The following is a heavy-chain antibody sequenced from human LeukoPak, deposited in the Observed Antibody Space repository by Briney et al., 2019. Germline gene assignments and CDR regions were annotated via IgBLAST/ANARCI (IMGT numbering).Heavy chain of an antibody. CDR1: GGSISGYY. CDR2: IYDTGAT. V-gene: IGHV4-59*08. Sequence: SETLSLTCTVSGGSISGYYWSWIRQPPGKRLEWIGYIYDTGATNYNPSLKSRFTISIDTSKNQFSLNLSSVTAADTAVYYCARLPLIATTRGGFDPWGQGTLDTVSS. D-gene: IGHD1/OR15-1a*01. CDR3: ARLPLIATTRGGFDP. J-gene: IGHJ5*02.